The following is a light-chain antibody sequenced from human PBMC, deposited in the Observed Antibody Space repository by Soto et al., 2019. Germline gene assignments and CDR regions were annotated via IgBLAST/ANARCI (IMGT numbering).Light chain of an antibody. CDR2: GNS. Sequence: QSVLTQPPSVSGAPGQRVTISCTGSNSNIGAGYDVHWYQQLPGTAPKLLIYGNSNRPSGVPDRFSGSKSGNTASLTISGLQAEDEADYYCSSYTSSSTLFGTGTKVTVL. CDR3: SSYTSSSTL. CDR1: NSNIGAGYD. V-gene: IGLV1-40*01. J-gene: IGLJ1*01.